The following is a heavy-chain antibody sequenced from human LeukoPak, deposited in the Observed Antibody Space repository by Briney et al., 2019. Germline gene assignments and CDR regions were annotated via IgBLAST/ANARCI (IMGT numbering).Heavy chain of an antibody. CDR2: ISGRSDSI. CDR3: AREKWERHHCGVDV. CDR1: GFTFSSYT. D-gene: IGHD1-26*01. J-gene: IGHJ6*02. V-gene: IGHV3-23*01. Sequence: GGSLRLSCAASGFTFSSYTMSWVRQAPGKGLERVSGISGRSDSIYYADSVEGRFTISRDYSKSTVDLQMNSLRAEDTAVYYCAREKWERHHCGVDVWGQGTTVTVSS.